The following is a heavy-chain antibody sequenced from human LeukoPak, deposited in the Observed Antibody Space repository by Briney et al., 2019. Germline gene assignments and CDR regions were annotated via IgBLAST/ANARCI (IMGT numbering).Heavy chain of an antibody. CDR1: GFTFTTSA. Sequence: GGSLRLSCAASGFTFTTSAMTWVRQAPGKGLEWVSTISGSGGNTYYADSVKGRFTISRDNSKNILYLQMNSLGAEDTAVYYCARAILLMVYAPGYWGQGTLVTVSS. CDR3: ARAILLMVYAPGY. CDR2: ISGSGGNT. D-gene: IGHD2-8*01. J-gene: IGHJ4*02. V-gene: IGHV3-23*01.